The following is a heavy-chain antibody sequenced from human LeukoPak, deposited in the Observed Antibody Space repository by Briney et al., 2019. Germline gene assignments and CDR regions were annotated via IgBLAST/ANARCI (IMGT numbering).Heavy chain of an antibody. Sequence: PSETLSLTCTVSGGSVSSSTFYWGWIRQPPGKGLEWIASVHYTGSTFYNPSLKSRVTISMDTSKTQFSLNLRSVTAADTAVYYCARHSSQESGSYYGPLGYWGQGTLVTVPS. V-gene: IGHV4-39*01. D-gene: IGHD3-10*01. J-gene: IGHJ4*02. CDR2: VHYTGST. CDR1: GGSVSSSTFY. CDR3: ARHSSQESGSYYGPLGY.